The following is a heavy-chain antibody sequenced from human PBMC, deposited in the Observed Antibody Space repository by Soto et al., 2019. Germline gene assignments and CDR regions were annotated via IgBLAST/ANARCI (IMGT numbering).Heavy chain of an antibody. J-gene: IGHJ4*02. V-gene: IGHV3-74*01. D-gene: IGHD2-15*01. CDR2: ITNDGSST. Sequence: EVHLVESGGGLVQPGGSLRLSCAASGFALSNYWMHWVRQAPGKGLVWVSRITNDGSSTSYADSVKGRFTISRDIAKNTLYLQMTGLRAEDTAVYYCARGGVVAANDYWGQGILVTVSS. CDR1: GFALSNYW. CDR3: ARGGVVAANDY.